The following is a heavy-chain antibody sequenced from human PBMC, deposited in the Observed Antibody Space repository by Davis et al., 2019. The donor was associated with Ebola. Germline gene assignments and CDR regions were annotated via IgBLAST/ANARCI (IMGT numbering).Heavy chain of an antibody. V-gene: IGHV1-69*04. Sequence: AASVKVSCKASGGTFSTYDINWVRQAPGQGLEWMGRIIPMVGTATYAPKFQGRVTITADKSTSTAYMEMSGLGSEDTAVYYCARDLGRYDDHWGQGTLVTVSS. J-gene: IGHJ4*02. CDR2: IIPMVGTA. D-gene: IGHD1-26*01. CDR3: ARDLGRYDDH. CDR1: GGTFSTYD.